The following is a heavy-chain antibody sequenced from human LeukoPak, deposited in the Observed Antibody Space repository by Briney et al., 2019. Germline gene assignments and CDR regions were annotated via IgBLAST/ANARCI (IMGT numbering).Heavy chain of an antibody. CDR1: GYTFTGYY. CDR3: ARGLKYVGRGFDP. Sequence: ALVKVSCKASGYTFTGYYMHWVRQAPGQGLEWMGWINPNSGGTNYAQKFQGRVTITRNTSISTAYMELSSLRSEDTAVYYCARGLKYVGRGFDPWGQGTLVTVSS. CDR2: INPNSGGT. J-gene: IGHJ5*02. V-gene: IGHV1-2*02. D-gene: IGHD3-10*01.